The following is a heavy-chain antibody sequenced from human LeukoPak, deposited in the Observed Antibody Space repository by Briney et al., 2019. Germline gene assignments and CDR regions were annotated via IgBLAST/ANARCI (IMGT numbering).Heavy chain of an antibody. V-gene: IGHV1-46*01. J-gene: IGHJ4*02. CDR2: INPSGDST. Sequence: ASVKVSCKASGYTFTGYYIHWVRQAPGQGLEWMGIINPSGDSTIYAQKFQGRVTMTRDTSTSTVHMELSSPRSEDTAVYYCASDHPDRYFDYWGQGTLVTVSS. D-gene: IGHD1-14*01. CDR3: ASDHPDRYFDY. CDR1: GYTFTGYY.